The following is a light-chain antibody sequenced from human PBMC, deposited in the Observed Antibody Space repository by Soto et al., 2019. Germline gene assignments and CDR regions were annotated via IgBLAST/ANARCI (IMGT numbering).Light chain of an antibody. CDR2: GAS. CDR3: QQRSNWPWT. J-gene: IGKJ1*01. V-gene: IGKV3D-20*02. Sequence: EIVMTQSPATLSVSPGGRATLSCRASQSVSSSYLAWYQQKPGQAPRLLIYGASSRATGIPDRFSGSGSGTDFTLTISRLDPEDFAVYYCQQRSNWPWTFGQGTKVDIK. CDR1: QSVSSSY.